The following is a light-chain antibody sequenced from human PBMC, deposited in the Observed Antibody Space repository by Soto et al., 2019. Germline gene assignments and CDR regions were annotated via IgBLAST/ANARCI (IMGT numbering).Light chain of an antibody. J-gene: IGKJ1*01. CDR2: AAS. CDR1: QGISSY. Sequence: IPLTQSPSFLSASVGDRVTITCRASQGISSYLAWYQQKPGEAPKLLIYAASTLQSGVPSRFSGSGSGTEFTLTISSLQPEDFATYYCQQLNSYPWTFGQGTKVEIK. V-gene: IGKV1-9*01. CDR3: QQLNSYPWT.